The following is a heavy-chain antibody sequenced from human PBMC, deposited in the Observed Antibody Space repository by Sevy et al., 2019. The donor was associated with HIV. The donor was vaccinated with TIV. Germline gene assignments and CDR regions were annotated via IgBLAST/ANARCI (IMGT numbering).Heavy chain of an antibody. CDR1: DDSINSYY. Sequence: SETLSLTCSVSDDSINSYYWSWIRQPPGKGLEWIGYIHNNIGSTSYNPSLTSRLTISVATSNHQFSLKLTSVTAADTAVYYCAGGAVVIGTAATPVLDFWGLGSLVTVSS. D-gene: IGHD2-2*01. V-gene: IGHV4-59*08. J-gene: IGHJ4*02. CDR2: IHNNIGST. CDR3: AGGAVVIGTAATPVLDF.